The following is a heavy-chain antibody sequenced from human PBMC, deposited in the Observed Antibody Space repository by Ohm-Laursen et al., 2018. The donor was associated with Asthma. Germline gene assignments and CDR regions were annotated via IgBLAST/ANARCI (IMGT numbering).Heavy chain of an antibody. CDR3: ARGRTLRH. CDR2: INHIGEA. J-gene: IGHJ4*02. CDR1: GGSFSGYY. Sequence: PGTLSLTCTVYGGSFSGYYWSWIRQSPEMGLEWIGEINHIGEAYYNPSLASRVTISVDTSKKQFSLNLTSVTAADTAIYSCARGRTLRHWAQGTLVTVSS. V-gene: IGHV4-34*01.